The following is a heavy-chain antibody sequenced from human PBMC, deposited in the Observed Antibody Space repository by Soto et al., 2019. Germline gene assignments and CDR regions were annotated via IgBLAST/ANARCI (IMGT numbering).Heavy chain of an antibody. CDR2: IRTHISNA. D-gene: IGHD2-8*02. Sequence: QIHLEQSGAVLQKPGASVRVSCKASGYIFFSYEISWVRQAPGQGLEWLGVIRTHISNAKYSQKFQGRVTLSADRSTTTVYMEMRRLTSNDTAVYYCVREGRVLVPGAEGSYMDVWGKGTTVTVSS. CDR3: VREGRVLVPGAEGSYMDV. J-gene: IGHJ6*03. V-gene: IGHV1-18*01. CDR1: GYIFFSYE.